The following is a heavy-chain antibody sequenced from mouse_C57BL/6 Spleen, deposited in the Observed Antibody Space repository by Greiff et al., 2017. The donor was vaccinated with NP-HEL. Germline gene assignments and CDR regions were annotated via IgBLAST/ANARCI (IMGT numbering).Heavy chain of an antibody. CDR1: GFTFSDYG. CDR3: SRKALDYYGYGMDD. J-gene: IGHJ4*01. V-gene: IGHV5-17*01. Sequence: EVKLQESGGGLVKPGGSLKLSCAASGFTFSDYGMHWVRQAPEKGLEWVAYISSGSSTIYYADTVKGRFTISRDNAKNTLFLHMTSLRSEDTAMYYWSRKALDYYGYGMDDWGQGTSVPVPS. D-gene: IGHD2-1*01. CDR2: ISSGSSTI.